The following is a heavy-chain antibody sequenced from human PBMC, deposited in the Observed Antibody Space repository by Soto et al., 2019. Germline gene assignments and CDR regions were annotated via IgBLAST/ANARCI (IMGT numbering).Heavy chain of an antibody. J-gene: IGHJ6*02. CDR1: GFIVSSNY. V-gene: IGHV3-53*01. CDR2: IYSGGNT. Sequence: GGSLRLSCAASGFIVSSNYMSWVRQAPGKGLEWVSVIYSGGNTYYAESVKGRFTISRDNSKNTLYLQMNSLTVEDTAVYYCARDDYGLDVWGQGTTVTVSS. CDR3: ARDDYGLDV.